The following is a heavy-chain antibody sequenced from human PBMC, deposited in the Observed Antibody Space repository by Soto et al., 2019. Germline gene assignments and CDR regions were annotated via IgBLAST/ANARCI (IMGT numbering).Heavy chain of an antibody. CDR3: AKAGGLKVRGVMVVYMDV. CDR1: GFTFDDYA. CDR2: ISWNSGSI. D-gene: IGHD3-10*01. Sequence: GGSLRLSCAASGFTFDDYAMHWVRQAPGKGLEWVSGISWNSGSIGYADSVKGRFTISRDNAKNSLYLQMNSLRAEDTALYYCAKAGGLKVRGVMVVYMDVWGKGTTVTVSS. J-gene: IGHJ6*03. V-gene: IGHV3-9*01.